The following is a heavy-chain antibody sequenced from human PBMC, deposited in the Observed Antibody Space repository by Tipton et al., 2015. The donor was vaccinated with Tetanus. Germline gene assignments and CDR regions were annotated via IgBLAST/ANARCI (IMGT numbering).Heavy chain of an antibody. CDR3: GRALGSGTTVASGH. J-gene: IGHJ4*02. CDR2: MYSGGDT. Sequence: SLRFSCVASGFIVSSHYMSWVRQAPGKGLEWVSVMYSGGDTYHVDSVKGRFSISRDNAKNSVYLQMKSLRDEDTAVYYCGRALGSGTTVASGHWGQGSLVTVSS. CDR1: GFIVSSHY. D-gene: IGHD1-14*01. V-gene: IGHV3-53*01.